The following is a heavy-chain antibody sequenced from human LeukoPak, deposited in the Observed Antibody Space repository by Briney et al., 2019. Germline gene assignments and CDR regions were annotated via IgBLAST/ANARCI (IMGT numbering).Heavy chain of an antibody. V-gene: IGHV3-21*01. CDR2: ISTSSSYI. Sequence: GGSLRLSCAASGFTFSRYSMNWVRQAPGKGLEWVSSISTSSSYIYYADSVKGRFTISRDNAKNSLYLQMNSLRAEDTAVYYCAELGITMIGGVWGKGTTVTISS. CDR3: AELGITMIGGV. CDR1: GFTFSRYS. D-gene: IGHD3-10*02. J-gene: IGHJ6*04.